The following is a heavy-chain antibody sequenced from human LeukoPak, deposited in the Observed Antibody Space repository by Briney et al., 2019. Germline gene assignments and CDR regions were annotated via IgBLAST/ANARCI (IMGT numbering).Heavy chain of an antibody. V-gene: IGHV4-59*08. J-gene: IGHJ6*03. D-gene: IGHD4-17*01. CDR2: IYYSGST. CDR1: GGSISSYY. Sequence: SETLSLTCTVSGGSISSYYWSWIRQPPGKGLEWIGYIYYSGSTNYNPSLKSRVTVSVDTSKNQFSLKLSSVTAADTAVYYCARGSYDYGASNYYMDVWGKGTTVTVS. CDR3: ARGSYDYGASNYYMDV.